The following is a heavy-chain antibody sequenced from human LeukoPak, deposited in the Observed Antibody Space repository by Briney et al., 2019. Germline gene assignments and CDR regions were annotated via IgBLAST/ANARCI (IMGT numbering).Heavy chain of an antibody. CDR2: IWYDGTNK. J-gene: IGHJ6*03. CDR3: AKGDGSNNYYMDV. CDR1: GFTFSNYG. V-gene: IGHV3-33*06. D-gene: IGHD3-10*01. Sequence: GGSLRLSCAASGFTFSNYGMHWVRQAPGKGQEWVAVIWYDGTNKFYADSVKGRFTISRDNSRSTLYLQMDTLRAEDTAVYYCAKGDGSNNYYMDVWGKGTTVTVSS.